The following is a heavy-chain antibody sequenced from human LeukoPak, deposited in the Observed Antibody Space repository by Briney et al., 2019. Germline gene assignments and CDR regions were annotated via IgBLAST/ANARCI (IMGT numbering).Heavy chain of an antibody. J-gene: IGHJ6*02. V-gene: IGHV3-7*02. D-gene: IGHD3-10*01. CDR3: ARSGPLLWFGELPLGYYGMDV. CDR2: INQDGSET. CDR1: GFTFGTSW. Sequence: GGSLRLSCAASGFTFGTSWMSWVRQAPGIGLEWVASINQDGSETYYVDSVKGRFTISRDTAKNSLYVQMNSLSAEDTAVYYCARSGPLLWFGELPLGYYGMDVWGQGTTVTVSS.